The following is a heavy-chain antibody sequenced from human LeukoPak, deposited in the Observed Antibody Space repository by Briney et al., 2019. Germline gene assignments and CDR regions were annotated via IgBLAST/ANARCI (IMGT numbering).Heavy chain of an antibody. Sequence: PGGSLRLSCAAYGFTFTSYAMSWVRQAPGEGLEWVSAISTGAGSTYYADSVKGRFTISRDNSKNTLYLQMNSLRAEDTAVYYCAREGLHDYGDLGCFDYWGQGTLVTVSS. CDR1: GFTFTSYA. J-gene: IGHJ4*02. V-gene: IGHV3-23*01. CDR3: AREGLHDYGDLGCFDY. D-gene: IGHD4-17*01. CDR2: ISTGAGST.